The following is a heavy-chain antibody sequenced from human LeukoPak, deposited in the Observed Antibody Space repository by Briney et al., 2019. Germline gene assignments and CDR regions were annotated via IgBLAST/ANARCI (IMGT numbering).Heavy chain of an antibody. Sequence: GGSLRLSCAASGFTFSSYEMNWVRQAPGKGLEWVSVIYSGGSTYYADSVKGRFTISRDNSKNTLYLQMNSLRAEDTAVYYCARVFRGIQLFNYYYYMDVWGKGTTVTISS. CDR3: ARVFRGIQLFNYYYYMDV. CDR1: GFTFSSYE. J-gene: IGHJ6*03. CDR2: IYSGGST. V-gene: IGHV3-66*01. D-gene: IGHD5-18*01.